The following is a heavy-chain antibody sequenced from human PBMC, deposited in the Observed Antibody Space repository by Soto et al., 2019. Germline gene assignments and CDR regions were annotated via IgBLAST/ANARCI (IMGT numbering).Heavy chain of an antibody. CDR2: IYHTGRS. V-gene: IGHV4-59*01. CDR1: GGSLRGFP. D-gene: IGHD4-17*01. CDR3: ARVSNEYGGNGAFDY. Sequence: SETLSLTCSVSGGSLRGFPWIWTRQPPGKGLEWVGYIYHTGRSNYNPSLKSRLTISLDMSRNQFSLQLTSVTAADTALYYCARVSNEYGGNGAFDYWGLGTLVTVSS. J-gene: IGHJ4*02.